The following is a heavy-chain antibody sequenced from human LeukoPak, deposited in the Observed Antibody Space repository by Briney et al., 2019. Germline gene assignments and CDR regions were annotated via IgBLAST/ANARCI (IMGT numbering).Heavy chain of an antibody. CDR1: GGPFTGYY. J-gene: IGHJ4*02. V-gene: IGHV4-34*01. CDR3: ARTVGGSNERSFDS. D-gene: IGHD1-26*01. Sequence: SETLSLTCAVFGGPFTGYYWTWIRQPPGKGLEWIGEINHSGTTNYNPSLKSRVTISVDTSKNQFSLKLSSVTAADTAVYYCARTVGGSNERSFDSWGRGTLVTVSS. CDR2: INHSGTT.